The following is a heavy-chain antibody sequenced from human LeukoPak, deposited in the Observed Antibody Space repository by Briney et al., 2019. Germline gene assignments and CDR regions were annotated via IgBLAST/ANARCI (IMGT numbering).Heavy chain of an antibody. CDR2: ISYDGSNK. Sequence: PGGSLRLSCAASGFTFSSYGMHWVRQAPGKGLEWAAVISYDGSNKYYADSVKGRLTISRDNSKNTLYLQMNSLRAEDTAVYYCARATMVRGVPIDYWGQGTLVTVSS. V-gene: IGHV3-30*19. D-gene: IGHD3-10*01. CDR1: GFTFSSYG. CDR3: ARATMVRGVPIDY. J-gene: IGHJ4*02.